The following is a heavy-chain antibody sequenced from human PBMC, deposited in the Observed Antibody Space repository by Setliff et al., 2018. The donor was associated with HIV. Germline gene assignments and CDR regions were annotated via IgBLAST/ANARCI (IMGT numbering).Heavy chain of an antibody. J-gene: IGHJ3*02. CDR1: GYTLTGLS. CDR2: FDPEDGDT. Sequence: ASVKVSCKASGYTLTGLSMNWVRQAPGKGLEWMGGFDPEDGDTIYAQKFQGRVTMTEDTSTDTAYMELSSLRSEDTAVYYCATGLQLWGVMVLDAFDIWGQGTMVTVSS. CDR3: ATGLQLWGVMVLDAFDI. V-gene: IGHV1-24*01. D-gene: IGHD5-18*01.